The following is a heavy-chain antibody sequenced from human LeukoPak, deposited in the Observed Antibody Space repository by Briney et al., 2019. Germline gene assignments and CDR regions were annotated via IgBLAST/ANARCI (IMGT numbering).Heavy chain of an antibody. CDR1: GFTVSSNY. Sequence: GGTLRLSCAASGFTVSSNYMSWVRQAPGKGLEWVSVIYSGGSTYYADSVKGRFTISRHNSKNTLYLQMNSLRAEDTAVYYCARGGRDGYNDYWGQGTLVTVSS. CDR3: ARGGRDGYNDY. D-gene: IGHD5-24*01. V-gene: IGHV3-53*04. CDR2: IYSGGST. J-gene: IGHJ4*02.